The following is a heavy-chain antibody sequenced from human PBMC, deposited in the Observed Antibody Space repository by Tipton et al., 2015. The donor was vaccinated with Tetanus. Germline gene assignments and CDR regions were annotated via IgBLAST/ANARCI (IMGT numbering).Heavy chain of an antibody. V-gene: IGHV4-61*01. J-gene: IGHJ4*02. CDR1: GGSVSSGSYY. CDR3: ARGHSGYYDSSGYSLHY. D-gene: IGHD3-22*01. CDR2: IYYSGST. Sequence: TLSLTCTVSGGSVSSGSYYWSWIRQPPGKGLEWIGYIYYSGSTNYNPSLKSRVTISVDTSKNQFSLKLSSVTAADTAVYYCARGHSGYYDSSGYSLHYWGQGTLVTVSS.